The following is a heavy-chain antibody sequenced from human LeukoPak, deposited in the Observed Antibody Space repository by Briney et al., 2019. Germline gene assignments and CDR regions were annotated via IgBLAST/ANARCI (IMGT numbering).Heavy chain of an antibody. D-gene: IGHD3-9*01. CDR3: ATRLSYDILTGPLGGLYDPYYYYYMDV. V-gene: IGHV1-69*13. CDR1: GYTFTSYG. J-gene: IGHJ6*03. Sequence: SVKVSCKASGYTFTSYGISWVRQAPGQGLEWMGGIIPIFGTANYAQKFQGRVTITADESTSTAYMELSSLRSEDTAVYYCATRLSYDILTGPLGGLYDPYYYYYMDVWGKGTTVTISS. CDR2: IIPIFGTA.